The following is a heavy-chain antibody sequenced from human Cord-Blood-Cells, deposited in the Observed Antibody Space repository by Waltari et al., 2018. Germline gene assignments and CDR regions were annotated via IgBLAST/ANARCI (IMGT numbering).Heavy chain of an antibody. CDR2: FDPEKGET. J-gene: IGHJ3*02. CDR3: ATGCSSTSCADAFDI. CDR1: GYTLTELS. D-gene: IGHD2-2*01. V-gene: IGHV1-24*01. Sequence: QVQLVQSGAEVKKPGASVKVSCKVSGYTLTELSMHWVRQAPGKGLEWMGGFDPEKGETIDAQKFQGRVTMTEDTSTDTAYMELSSLRSEDTAVYYCATGCSSTSCADAFDIWGQGTMVTVSS.